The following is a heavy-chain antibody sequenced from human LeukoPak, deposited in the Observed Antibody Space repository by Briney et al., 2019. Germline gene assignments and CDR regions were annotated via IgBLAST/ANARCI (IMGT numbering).Heavy chain of an antibody. CDR3: AKDYGGGIGIAFDY. Sequence: PGGSLRLSCAAPGFTFSSYAMSWVRQAPGKGXXXXXTISGSSGSTYYADSVKGRFIISRDNSKNTLYLEMNSLRAEDTAVYYCAKDYGGGIGIAFDYWGQGTLVTVSS. V-gene: IGHV3-23*01. D-gene: IGHD3-16*01. CDR1: GFTFSSYA. J-gene: IGHJ4*02. CDR2: ISGSSGST.